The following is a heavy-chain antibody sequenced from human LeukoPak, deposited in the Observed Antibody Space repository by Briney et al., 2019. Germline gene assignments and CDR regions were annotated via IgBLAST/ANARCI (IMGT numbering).Heavy chain of an antibody. CDR1: GGSISSSSYY. CDR3: ASSGGDYYDSSGFDY. Sequence: PSETLSLTCTVSGGSISSSSYYWGWIRQPPGKGLEWIGSIYYSGSTYYNPSLKSRVTISVDTSKNQFSLKLSPVTAADTAVYYCASSGGDYYDSSGFDYWGQGTLVTVSS. D-gene: IGHD3-22*01. J-gene: IGHJ4*02. CDR2: IYYSGST. V-gene: IGHV4-39*07.